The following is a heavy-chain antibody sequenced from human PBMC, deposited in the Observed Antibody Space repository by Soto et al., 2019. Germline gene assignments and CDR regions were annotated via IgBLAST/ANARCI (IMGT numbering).Heavy chain of an antibody. CDR2: VSGNGGHT. D-gene: IGHD3-10*01. V-gene: IGHV3-23*01. CDR3: AKNAGSGTGYDYMDV. Sequence: GGSLRLSCAASGFTFASYAMSWVRQAPGTGLQWVSHVSGNGGHTYYADSVKGRFTISRDNSKSTLYLQMNSLRAEDTAVYYCAKNAGSGTGYDYMDVWGKGTTVTVSS. J-gene: IGHJ6*03. CDR1: GFTFASYA.